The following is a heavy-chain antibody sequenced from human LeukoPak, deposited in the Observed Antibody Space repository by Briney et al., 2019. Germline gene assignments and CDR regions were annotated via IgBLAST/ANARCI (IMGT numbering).Heavy chain of an antibody. V-gene: IGHV4-61*10. Sequence: SQTLSLTCTVSGGSISSGSYYWSWIRQPAGKGLEWIGYIYYSGSTNYNPSLKSRVTISVDTSKNQFSLKLSSVTAADTAVYYCARDWDDYGDFGAFDIWGQGTMVTVSS. CDR2: IYYSGST. CDR1: GGSISSGSYY. CDR3: ARDWDDYGDFGAFDI. J-gene: IGHJ3*02. D-gene: IGHD4-17*01.